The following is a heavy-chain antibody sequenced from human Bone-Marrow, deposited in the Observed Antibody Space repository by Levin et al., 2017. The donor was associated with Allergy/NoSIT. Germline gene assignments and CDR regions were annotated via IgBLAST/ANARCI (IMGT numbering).Heavy chain of an antibody. J-gene: IGHJ4*02. CDR2: IYYTGRT. Sequence: KASETLSLTCTVSGGSISSSDYYWGWVRQPPGKGLEWIGSIYYTGRTYYSPSLKSRVTISVDTSKNRFSLNLSSVTAADTAVYYCARPHRPGCGGSCYSDWGQGTLVTVSS. D-gene: IGHD2-15*01. CDR1: GGSISSSDYY. V-gene: IGHV4-39*01. CDR3: ARPHRPGCGGSCYSD.